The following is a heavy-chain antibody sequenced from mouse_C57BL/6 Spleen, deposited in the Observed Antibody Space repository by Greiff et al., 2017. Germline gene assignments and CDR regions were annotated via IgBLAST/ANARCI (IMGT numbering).Heavy chain of an antibody. CDR3: ARSEVWYHYFDY. V-gene: IGHV1-53*01. CDR1: GYTFTSYW. D-gene: IGHD2-10*02. CDR2: INPSNGGT. J-gene: IGHJ2*01. Sequence: QVQLQQPGTELVKPGASVKLSCKASGYTFTSYWMHWVKQRPGQGLEWIGNINPSNGGTNYNEKFKSKATLTVDKSSSTAYMQLSSLKSEDSAVYYCARSEVWYHYFDYWGQGTTLTVSS.